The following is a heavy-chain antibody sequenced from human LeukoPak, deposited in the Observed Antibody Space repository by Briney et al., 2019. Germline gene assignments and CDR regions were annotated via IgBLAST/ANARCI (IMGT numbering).Heavy chain of an antibody. CDR3: ARDTSPILW. Sequence: ASVKVSCKASGYTFTSYYMHWVRQAPGHGLEWMGIINPSGGSTSYAQKFQGRVTITADKSTSTAYMELSSLRSEDTAVYYCARDTSPILWWGQGTLVTVSS. V-gene: IGHV1-46*01. J-gene: IGHJ4*02. CDR1: GYTFTSYY. D-gene: IGHD2-21*01. CDR2: INPSGGST.